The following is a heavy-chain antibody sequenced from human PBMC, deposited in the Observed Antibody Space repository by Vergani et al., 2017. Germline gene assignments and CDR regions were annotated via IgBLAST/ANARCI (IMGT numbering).Heavy chain of an antibody. Sequence: QVQLQESGPGLVKPSETLSLTCTVSGGSISSYYWSWIRQPPGKGLEWIGYIYYSGSTNYNPSLKSRVTISVDTSKNQFSLKLSSVTAADTAVYYCARGSGIYDCSNYGWFDPWGQGTLVTVSS. J-gene: IGHJ5*02. CDR3: ARGSGIYDCSNYGWFDP. V-gene: IGHV4-59*01. D-gene: IGHD4-11*01. CDR1: GGSISSYY. CDR2: IYYSGST.